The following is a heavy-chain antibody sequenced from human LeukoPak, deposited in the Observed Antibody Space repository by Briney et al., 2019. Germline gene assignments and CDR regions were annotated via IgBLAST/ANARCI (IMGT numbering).Heavy chain of an antibody. V-gene: IGHV4-4*07. CDR1: GGSISSYY. CDR2: IYTSGST. Sequence: PSETLSLTCTVSGGSISSYYWSWIRQPAGKGLEWIGRIYTSGSTNYNPSLKSRVTMSVDTSKNQFSLKLSSVTAADTAVYYCARAPYYYGSGSYNDYWGQGTLVTVSS. J-gene: IGHJ4*02. CDR3: ARAPYYYGSGSYNDY. D-gene: IGHD3-10*01.